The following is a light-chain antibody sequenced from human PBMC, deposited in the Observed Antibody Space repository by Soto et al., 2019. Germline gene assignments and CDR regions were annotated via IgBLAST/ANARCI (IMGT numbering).Light chain of an antibody. Sequence: DIVMTQSPLSLPVTPGEPASISCRSSQSLLHINGHNYLDWYLQKPGQSPQLLIYWGSNRASGVPDRFSGSGSGTDFTLKISRVEAEDVGVYYCMQALQTPNTFGQGTKLEIK. CDR2: WGS. CDR3: MQALQTPNT. V-gene: IGKV2-28*01. CDR1: QSLLHINGHNY. J-gene: IGKJ2*01.